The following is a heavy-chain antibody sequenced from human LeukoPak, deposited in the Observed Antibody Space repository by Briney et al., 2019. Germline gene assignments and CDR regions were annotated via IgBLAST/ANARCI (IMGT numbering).Heavy chain of an antibody. CDR3: AKDDGYCSGGSCYPTYFDY. Sequence: GGSLTLSCAASGFTFSSYAMSWLRQAPGKGLEWVSAISGSGGSTYYADSVKGRFTISRDNSKNTLYLQMNSLRAEDTAVYYCAKDDGYCSGGSCYPTYFDYWGQGTLVTVSS. CDR2: ISGSGGST. D-gene: IGHD2-15*01. CDR1: GFTFSSYA. V-gene: IGHV3-23*01. J-gene: IGHJ4*02.